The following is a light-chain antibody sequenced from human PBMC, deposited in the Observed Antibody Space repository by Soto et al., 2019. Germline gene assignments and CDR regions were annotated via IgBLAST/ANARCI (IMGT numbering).Light chain of an antibody. Sequence: DFRMTQSPSSLSASVGDRVTITCRASQGISNSLAWYQQKPGRVPKLLIYAASTLQSGVPSRFSGSGSGTDFTLTISSLQPEDVATYYCQKYNSAAWTFGQGTKVE. V-gene: IGKV1-27*01. CDR1: QGISNS. CDR3: QKYNSAAWT. CDR2: AAS. J-gene: IGKJ1*01.